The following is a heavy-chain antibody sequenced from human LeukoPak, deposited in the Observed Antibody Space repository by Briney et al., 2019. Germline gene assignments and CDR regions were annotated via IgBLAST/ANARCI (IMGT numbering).Heavy chain of an antibody. V-gene: IGHV1-2*02. CDR3: AGTHYYDSSGYYFHFDY. D-gene: IGHD3-22*01. J-gene: IGHJ4*02. Sequence: ASVTVSCKASGYTFTGYYMHWVRQAPGQGLEWMGWINPNSGGTNYAQKFQGRVTMTRDTSISTAYMELSRLRSDDTAVYYCAGTHYYDSSGYYFHFDYWGQGTLVTVSS. CDR1: GYTFTGYY. CDR2: INPNSGGT.